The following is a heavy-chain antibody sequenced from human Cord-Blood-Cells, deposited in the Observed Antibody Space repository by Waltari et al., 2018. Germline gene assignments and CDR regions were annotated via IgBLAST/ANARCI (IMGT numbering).Heavy chain of an antibody. J-gene: IGHJ3*02. CDR3: TTLENDYGDYVDAFDI. CDR1: GFTFSNAW. Sequence: AASGFTFSNAWMSWVRQAPGKGLEWVGRIKSKTDGGTTDYAASVEGRFTISRDDSKNTLYLQMNSLKTEDTAVYYCTTLENDYGDYVDAFDIWGQGTMVTVSS. V-gene: IGHV3-15*01. D-gene: IGHD4-17*01. CDR2: IKSKTDGGTT.